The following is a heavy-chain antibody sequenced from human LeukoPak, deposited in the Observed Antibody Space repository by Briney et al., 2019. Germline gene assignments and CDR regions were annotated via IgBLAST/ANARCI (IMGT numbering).Heavy chain of an antibody. CDR1: GDSVSSNSAT. CDR3: SRGSSRHSWYFDY. J-gene: IGHJ4*02. Sequence: SQTLSLTCAISGDSVSSNSATWTWVRQSPSRGLEWLGRKYYRYTWYNDYALSVKSRITVNPDTSKNQFSLQLNSVTPEHPAVYYCSRGSSRHSWYFDYSDQGTPVTVSS. V-gene: IGHV6-1*01. CDR2: KYYRYTWYN. D-gene: IGHD6-13*01.